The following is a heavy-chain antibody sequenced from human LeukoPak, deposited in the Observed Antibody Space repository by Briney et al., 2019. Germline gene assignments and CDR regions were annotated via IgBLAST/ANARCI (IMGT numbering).Heavy chain of an antibody. CDR3: AKAYGYGSGSYYYDY. CDR2: ISGSGGST. Sequence: PGGSLRLSCAASGFTFSSYAMSWVRQAPGKGLEWVSAISGSGGSTYYADSVKGRFTISRDNSKNTLYLQMNSLRAEDTAVYYCAKAYGYGSGSYYYDYWGQGTLVTVSS. CDR1: GFTFSSYA. V-gene: IGHV3-23*01. J-gene: IGHJ4*02. D-gene: IGHD3-10*01.